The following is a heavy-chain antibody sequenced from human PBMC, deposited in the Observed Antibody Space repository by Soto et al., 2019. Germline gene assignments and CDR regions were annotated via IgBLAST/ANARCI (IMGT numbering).Heavy chain of an antibody. CDR1: GFTSNTSA. CDR3: ATEHDDYYLLDV. V-gene: IGHV3-23*01. Sequence: EVQVLESGGGLVQPGGSLRLSCVVSGFTSNTSAMSWVRQAPGEGLEWVSAMSGRGGSTYYADSVKGRFTLSRDISKNTLFLQMSGLRAEDTAVYYCATEHDDYYLLDVWGQGTTVTVSS. CDR2: MSGRGGST. J-gene: IGHJ6*02.